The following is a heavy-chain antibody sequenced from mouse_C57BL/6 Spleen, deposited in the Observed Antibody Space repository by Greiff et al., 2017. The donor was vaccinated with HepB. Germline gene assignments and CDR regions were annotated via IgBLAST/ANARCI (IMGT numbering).Heavy chain of an antibody. CDR3: TRYFYDGYLYYYAMDY. J-gene: IGHJ4*01. Sequence: VQLQQSGTVLARPGASVKMSCKTSGYTFTSYWMHWVKQRPGQGLEWIGAIYPGNSDTSYNQKFKGKAKLTAVTSASTAYMELSSLTNEDSAVYYCTRYFYDGYLYYYAMDYWGQGTSVTVSS. D-gene: IGHD2-3*01. V-gene: IGHV1-5*01. CDR1: GYTFTSYW. CDR2: IYPGNSDT.